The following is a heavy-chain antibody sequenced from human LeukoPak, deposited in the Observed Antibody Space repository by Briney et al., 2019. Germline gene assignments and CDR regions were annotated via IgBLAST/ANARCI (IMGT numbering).Heavy chain of an antibody. J-gene: IGHJ4*02. Sequence: GGSLRLSCAASGFTFSSFEMNWVRQGPGKGLEWVSYISNNGYTIYYADSVKGRFTISRDNAKNSLYLQMNSLRAEDTAVYYCARDGEAGGSGVFFDYWGQGTLVTVSS. CDR2: ISNNGYTI. CDR3: ARDGEAGGSGVFFDY. CDR1: GFTFSSFE. D-gene: IGHD3-10*01. V-gene: IGHV3-48*03.